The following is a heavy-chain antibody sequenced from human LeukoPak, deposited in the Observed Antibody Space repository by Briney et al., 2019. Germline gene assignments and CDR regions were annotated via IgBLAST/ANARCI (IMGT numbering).Heavy chain of an antibody. D-gene: IGHD5-18*01. J-gene: IGHJ4*02. CDR3: AKELREGRFTAMVQIDY. CDR2: ISGSGDST. CDR1: GFTFNTYA. Sequence: GGSLRLSCAASGFTFNTYAMNWVRQAPGKGLEWVSAISGSGDSTYYADSVKGRFTISRDNSRNTLSLQMNSLRADDTAVSYCAKELREGRFTAMVQIDYWGQGTLVTVSS. V-gene: IGHV3-23*01.